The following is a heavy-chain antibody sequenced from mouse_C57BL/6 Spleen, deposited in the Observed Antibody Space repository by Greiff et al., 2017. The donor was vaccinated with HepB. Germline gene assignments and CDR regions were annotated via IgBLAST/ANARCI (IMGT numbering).Heavy chain of an antibody. Sequence: ESGPGLVKPSQSLSLTCSVTGYSITSGYYWNWIRQFPGNKLEWMGYISYDGSNNYNPSLKNRISITRDTSKNQFFLKLNSVTTEDTATYYCAREDYDFDYWGQGTTLTVSS. CDR2: ISYDGSN. J-gene: IGHJ2*01. CDR3: AREDYDFDY. V-gene: IGHV3-6*01. D-gene: IGHD2-4*01. CDR1: GYSITSGYY.